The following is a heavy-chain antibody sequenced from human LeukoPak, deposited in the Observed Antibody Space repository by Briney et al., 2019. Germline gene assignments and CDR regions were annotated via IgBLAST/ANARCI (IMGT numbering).Heavy chain of an antibody. D-gene: IGHD3-22*01. V-gene: IGHV4-59*01. J-gene: IGHJ6*03. CDR2: IYDSGST. Sequence: PSETLSLTCAVSGGSINNYYWSWIRQPPGKGLEWIGYIYDSGSTNYNPSLKSRVTISVDTSKNQFSLKLSSVTAADTAVYYCTRGSIAYYYMDVWGKGTTVTISS. CDR1: GGSINNYY. CDR3: TRGSIAYYYMDV.